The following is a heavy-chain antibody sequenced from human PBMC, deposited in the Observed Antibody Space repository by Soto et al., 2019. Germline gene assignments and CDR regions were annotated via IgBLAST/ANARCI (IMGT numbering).Heavy chain of an antibody. J-gene: IGHJ3*02. CDR1: GFTFSSYW. CDR3: ARGRKPGRDAFDI. D-gene: IGHD1-26*01. V-gene: IGHV3-74*01. CDR2: INSDGSST. Sequence: GGSLRLSCAASGFTFSSYWMHWVRQAPGKGLVWVSRINSDGSSTSYADSVKGRFTISRDNAKNTLYLQMNSLRAEDTDVYYCARGRKPGRDAFDIWGQGTMVTVSS.